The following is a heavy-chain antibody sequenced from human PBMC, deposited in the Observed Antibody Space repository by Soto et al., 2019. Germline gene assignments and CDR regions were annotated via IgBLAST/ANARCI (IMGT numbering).Heavy chain of an antibody. CDR3: ARDSAYSNYVPWFDP. Sequence: QPGGSLRLSCAASGFTFSSYAMHWFGQAPGKGLEWVAVISYDGSNKYYADSVKGRFTISRDNSKNTLYLQMNSLRAEDTAVYYCARDSAYSNYVPWFDPWGQGTLVTVSP. CDR1: GFTFSSYA. J-gene: IGHJ5*02. CDR2: ISYDGSNK. V-gene: IGHV3-30-3*01. D-gene: IGHD4-4*01.